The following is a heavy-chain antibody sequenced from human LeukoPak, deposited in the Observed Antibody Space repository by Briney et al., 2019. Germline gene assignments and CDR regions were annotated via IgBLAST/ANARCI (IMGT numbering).Heavy chain of an antibody. D-gene: IGHD2-2*01. J-gene: IGHJ4*02. CDR1: GGSISSGGYY. Sequence: SQTLSLTCTVSGGSISSGGYYWSWIRQHPGKGLEWIGYIYYSGSTYYNPSPKSRVTISVDTSKNQFSLKLSSVTAADTAVYYCAVGAYQLLSYYFDYWGQGTLVTVSS. V-gene: IGHV4-31*03. CDR3: AVGAYQLLSYYFDY. CDR2: IYYSGST.